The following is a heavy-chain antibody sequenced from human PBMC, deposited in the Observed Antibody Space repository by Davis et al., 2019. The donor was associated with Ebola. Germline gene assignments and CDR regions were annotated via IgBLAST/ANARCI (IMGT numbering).Heavy chain of an antibody. CDR2: IAPSGDFT. J-gene: IGHJ4*02. V-gene: IGHV1-46*01. CDR3: ARALDRLLDFDY. Sequence: ASVKVSCKASGYTFTSYYMNWVRQAPGQGLEWMGIIAPSGDFTRFAPKFQGRITFTTDTSTNTVYMELTSLKSEDTAVYYCARALDRLLDFDYWGQGSLVTVSS. D-gene: IGHD3-3*01. CDR1: GYTFTSYY.